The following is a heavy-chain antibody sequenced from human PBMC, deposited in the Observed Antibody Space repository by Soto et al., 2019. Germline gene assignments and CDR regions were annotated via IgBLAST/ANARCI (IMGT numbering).Heavy chain of an antibody. CDR1: GGTFSSYT. CDR3: ASASGIAAARGMDV. D-gene: IGHD6-13*01. J-gene: IGHJ6*02. V-gene: IGHV1-69*02. CDR2: IIPILGIA. Sequence: QVQLVQSVAEVKKPGSSVKVSCKASGGTFSSYTISWVRQAPGQGLEWMGRIIPILGIANYAQKFQGRVTITADKSTSTVYMELSSLRSEDTAVYYCASASGIAAARGMDVWGQGTTVTVSS.